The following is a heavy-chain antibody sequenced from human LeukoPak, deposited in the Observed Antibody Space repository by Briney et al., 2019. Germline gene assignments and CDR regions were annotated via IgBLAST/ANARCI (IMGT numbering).Heavy chain of an antibody. CDR2: ISGSGGST. Sequence: GGSLRLSCAASGFTFSSYAMSWVRQAPGKGLEWVSAISGSGGSTYYADSVKGRFTISRDNSKNTLYLQMNSLRAEDTAVYYCAKGKTAMVTLHWSGPLDYWGQGTLVTVSS. V-gene: IGHV3-23*01. D-gene: IGHD5-18*01. J-gene: IGHJ4*02. CDR3: AKGKTAMVTLHWSGPLDY. CDR1: GFTFSSYA.